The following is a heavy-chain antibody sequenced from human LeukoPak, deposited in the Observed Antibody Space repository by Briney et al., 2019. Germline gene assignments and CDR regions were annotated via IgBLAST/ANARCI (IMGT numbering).Heavy chain of an antibody. J-gene: IGHJ4*02. CDR3: ARGMNFQPFDY. CDR1: GYTFTSYG. CDR2: ISAYNGNT. D-gene: IGHD3-10*01. Sequence: GAAVKVSCKASGYTFTSYGIHWVRQAPGQGLEWMGWISAYNGNTYYAQKLQGRVTMTTDTSTSTAYMELRSLRSDDTAVYYCARGMNFQPFDYWGQGTLVTVSS. V-gene: IGHV1-18*01.